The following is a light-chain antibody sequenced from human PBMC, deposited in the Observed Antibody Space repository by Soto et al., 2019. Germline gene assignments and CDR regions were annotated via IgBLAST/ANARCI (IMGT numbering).Light chain of an antibody. Sequence: EILMTQSPATLSVSPGERATLSCSASQTVNSNLAWYQQKPGQSRRLLIYGASTRAAGIPARFSGSGSEPEFTRTISSLQSEDFAVYCCQHYNDCHYTFGQGTTVDIK. J-gene: IGKJ2*01. V-gene: IGKV3-15*01. CDR3: QHYNDCHYT. CDR1: QTVNSN. CDR2: GAS.